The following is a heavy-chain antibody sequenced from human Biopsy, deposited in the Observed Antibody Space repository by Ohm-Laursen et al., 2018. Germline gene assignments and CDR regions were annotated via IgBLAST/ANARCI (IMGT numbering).Heavy chain of an antibody. D-gene: IGHD6-13*01. Sequence: SLRLSCTASGFNFSTYGMSWVRQVAGKGLEWVSGTSISGTFTHYADSVRGRFTMSRDNSKNTLYLQMNSLKAEDTAVYYCAKDLLGSTWSNDAFDMWGQGTVVTVSS. V-gene: IGHV3-23*05. CDR2: TSISGTFT. CDR1: GFNFSTYG. J-gene: IGHJ3*02. CDR3: AKDLLGSTWSNDAFDM.